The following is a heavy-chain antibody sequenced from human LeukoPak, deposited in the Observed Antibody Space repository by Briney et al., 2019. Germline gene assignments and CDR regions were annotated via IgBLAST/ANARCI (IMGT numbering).Heavy chain of an antibody. J-gene: IGHJ4*02. CDR2: ISAYNGNT. Sequence: ASVRASCKASGYTFTSYGISWVRRAPGQGLEWMGWISAYNGNTNYAQKLQGRVTMTTDTSTSTAYMELRSLRSDDTAVYYCARDRVTMIVSPPGYWGQGTLVTVSS. V-gene: IGHV1-18*01. CDR1: GYTFTSYG. D-gene: IGHD3-22*01. CDR3: ARDRVTMIVSPPGY.